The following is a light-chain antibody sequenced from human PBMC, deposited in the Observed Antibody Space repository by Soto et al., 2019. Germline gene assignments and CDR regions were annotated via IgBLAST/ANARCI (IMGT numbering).Light chain of an antibody. CDR1: QDISNY. J-gene: IGKJ1*01. V-gene: IGKV1-33*01. Sequence: DIQITQSPSSLPAYVGQRVTITFQSSQDISNYLNWYQQKPGKAPKLLIYDASNLETGVPSRFSGSGSGTDFTFTISSLQTEDIATYYCQQYDNLPRTFGKGTKVDIK. CDR2: DAS. CDR3: QQYDNLPRT.